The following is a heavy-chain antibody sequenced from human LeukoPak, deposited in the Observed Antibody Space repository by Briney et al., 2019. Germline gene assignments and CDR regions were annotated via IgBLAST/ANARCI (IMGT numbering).Heavy chain of an antibody. CDR1: GFTVSNNY. Sequence: QAGGSLRLSCAASGFTVSNNYMSWVRQAPGKGLEWVSVIYSGGSTYYADSVKGRFTISRDNSKNTLYLQMNSLRAEDTAVYYCARESEQQLAYYFDYWGQGTLVTVSS. V-gene: IGHV3-53*01. CDR2: IYSGGST. CDR3: ARESEQQLAYYFDY. D-gene: IGHD6-13*01. J-gene: IGHJ4*02.